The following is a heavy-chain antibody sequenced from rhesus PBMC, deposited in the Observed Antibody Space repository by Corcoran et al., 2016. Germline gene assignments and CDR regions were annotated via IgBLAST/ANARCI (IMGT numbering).Heavy chain of an antibody. V-gene: IGHV4-80*01. CDR1: GASIRSTW. D-gene: IGHD3-28*01. Sequence: QVQLQESGPGLVTPSETPSLTCPVSGASIRSTWSSCIRPPPGKGLEWIGEIDGNSGNTNYGPSIKSRVTISKDASKNQISLNLSSVTAADTAVYYCGRELRWLLQQAYWGQGVLVTVSS. J-gene: IGHJ4*01. CDR2: IDGNSGNT. CDR3: GRELRWLLQQAY.